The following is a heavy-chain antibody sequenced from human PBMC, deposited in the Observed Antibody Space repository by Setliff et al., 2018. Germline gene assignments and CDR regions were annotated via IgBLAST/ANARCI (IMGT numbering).Heavy chain of an antibody. D-gene: IGHD6-19*01. J-gene: IGHJ4*02. CDR2: INHSGST. Sequence: PSETLSLTCAVYGGSFSGYSWSWIRQPQGKGLEWIGEINHSGSTNYNPFLKSRVTISVDTSKNQFSLKRSSVTAADTAVYYCASVSSLSCGYDYWGQGTLVTVSS. CDR1: GGSFSGYS. V-gene: IGHV4-34*01. CDR3: ASVSSLSCGYDY.